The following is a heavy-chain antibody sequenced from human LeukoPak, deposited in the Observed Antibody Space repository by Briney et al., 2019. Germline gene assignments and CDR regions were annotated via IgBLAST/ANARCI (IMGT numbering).Heavy chain of an antibody. D-gene: IGHD3-16*01. V-gene: IGHV3-53*01. CDR1: GFTVSTNY. Sequence: GGSLRLSCAASGFTVSTNYMSWVRQAPGKGLEWVSGISGGGVTTYYADSVKGRFTISRDNSKNTLYLQMNSLRADDTAIYYCARNQQLGGHSYYYYGMDVWGQGTTVTVSS. CDR3: ARNQQLGGHSYYYYGMDV. J-gene: IGHJ6*02. CDR2: ISGGGVTT.